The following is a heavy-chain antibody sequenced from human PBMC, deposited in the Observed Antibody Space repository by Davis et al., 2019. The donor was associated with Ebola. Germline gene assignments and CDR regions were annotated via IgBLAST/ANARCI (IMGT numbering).Heavy chain of an antibody. Sequence: SETLSLTCTVSGGSISSGGYYWSWIRQPPRKGLEWIGSIYYSGITYYNPSLKSRVTISVDTSKNQFSLKLSSVTAADTAVYYCARQGRNYYYYGMDVWGKGTTVTVSS. CDR1: GGSISSGGYY. J-gene: IGHJ6*04. V-gene: IGHV4-39*01. CDR3: ARQGRNYYYYGMDV. CDR2: IYYSGIT.